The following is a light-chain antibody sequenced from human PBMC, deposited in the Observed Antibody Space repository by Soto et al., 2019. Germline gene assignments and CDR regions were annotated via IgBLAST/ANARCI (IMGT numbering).Light chain of an antibody. V-gene: IGKV2-30*01. Sequence: DVVLTQSPLSLPVTLGQPASISCRSSQSLQYSDGNTYLHWFQQRPGQSPRRLIYLVYNRDSGVPDQFGGSRCGSDCILRIRGVEAEDVGGYYCRQSVYCPPNTCGRGTKLEIK. J-gene: IGKJ2*01. CDR2: LVY. CDR3: RQSVYCPPNT. CDR1: QSLQYSDGNTY.